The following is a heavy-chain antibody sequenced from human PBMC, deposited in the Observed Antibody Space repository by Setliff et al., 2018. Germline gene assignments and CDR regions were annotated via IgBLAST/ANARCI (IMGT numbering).Heavy chain of an antibody. J-gene: IGHJ4*02. Sequence: QSGGSLRLSCAASGFSFSSYAMSWVRQAPGKGLEWVSTIIGSGISTYYADSVQGRVTISRDNHKNTLHLQMNSLRVEDTAIYYCARDQARWLVAAGTFDYWGQGVLVTVSS. CDR2: IIGSGIST. V-gene: IGHV3-23*01. D-gene: IGHD1-1*01. CDR1: GFSFSSYA. CDR3: ARDQARWLVAAGTFDY.